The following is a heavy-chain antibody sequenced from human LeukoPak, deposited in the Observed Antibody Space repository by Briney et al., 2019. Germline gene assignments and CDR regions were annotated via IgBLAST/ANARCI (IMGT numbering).Heavy chain of an antibody. D-gene: IGHD1-20*01. CDR2: IIPIFGTA. J-gene: IGHJ4*02. CDR1: GGTFSSYA. V-gene: IGHV1-69*05. CDR3: ARLNNWNDVAAFDY. Sequence: GASVKVSCKASGGTFSSYAISWVRQAPGQGLEWMGRIIPIFGTANYAQTFQGRVTITTDESKSTAYMELSRLRSEDTAVYYCARLNNWNDVAAFDYWGQGTLVTVSS.